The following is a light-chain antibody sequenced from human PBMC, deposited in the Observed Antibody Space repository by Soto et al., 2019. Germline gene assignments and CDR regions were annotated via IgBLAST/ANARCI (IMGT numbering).Light chain of an antibody. CDR2: GAF. Sequence: ELVLTQSPGTLSLSPGERATFSCRASQSVSSNYLACYQQKPGQAPRLLIYGAFKRATGIPDRFSGSGSGTDFTLTISRVEPEDFAVYCCQQYGSSPRPFGQATNVDIK. J-gene: IGKJ1*01. CDR1: QSVSSNY. V-gene: IGKV3-20*01. CDR3: QQYGSSPRP.